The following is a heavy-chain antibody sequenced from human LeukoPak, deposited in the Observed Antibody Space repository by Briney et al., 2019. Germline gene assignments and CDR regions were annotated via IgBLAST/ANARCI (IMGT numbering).Heavy chain of an antibody. CDR3: ARGGVSFHDY. CDR2: ISYDGSNK. V-gene: IGHV3-30*19. D-gene: IGHD2/OR15-2a*01. J-gene: IGHJ4*02. Sequence: GRSLRLSCAASGFTFSTYDMHWVRQAPGKGLEWVAIISYDGSNKYYADSVKGRFTISRDNSKNTLYLQMNSLRADDTAVYYCARGGVSFHDYWGQGTLVTVSS. CDR1: GFTFSTYD.